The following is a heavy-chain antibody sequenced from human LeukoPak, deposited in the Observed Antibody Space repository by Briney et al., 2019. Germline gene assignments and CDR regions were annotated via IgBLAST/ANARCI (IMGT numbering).Heavy chain of an antibody. J-gene: IGHJ4*02. CDR2: INHSGST. D-gene: IGHD6-13*01. CDR1: GGSFSVYY. CDR3: ARAKQQQQRYYFDY. Sequence: SETLSLTCAVYGGSFSVYYWSWIRQPPGKGLEWIGEINHSGSTNYNPSLKSRVTISVDTSKNQFSLKLSSVTAADTAVYYCARAKQQQQRYYFDYWGQGTLVTVSS. V-gene: IGHV4-34*01.